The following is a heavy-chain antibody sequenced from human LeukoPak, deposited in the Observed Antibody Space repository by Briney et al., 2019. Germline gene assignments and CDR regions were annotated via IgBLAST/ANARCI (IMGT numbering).Heavy chain of an antibody. CDR3: ARGLFGELLLEY. CDR1: GYTFTSYG. V-gene: IGHV1-18*01. J-gene: IGHJ4*02. D-gene: IGHD3-10*02. CDR2: ISTYNGNT. Sequence: GASVKVSCKASGYTFTSYGISWVRQAPGQGLEWMGWISTYNGNTNYAQNLQGRVTMTTDTSTSTAYMELRSLRSDDRAVYYCARGLFGELLLEYWGQGTLVTVSS.